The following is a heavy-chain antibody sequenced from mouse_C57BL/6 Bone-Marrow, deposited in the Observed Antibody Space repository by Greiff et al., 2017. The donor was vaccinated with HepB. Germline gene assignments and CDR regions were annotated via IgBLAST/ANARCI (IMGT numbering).Heavy chain of an antibody. CDR1: GFTFSDFY. CDR2: SRNKANDYTT. CDR3: ARDARSTMITTSYWYFDV. Sequence: EVKVVESGGGLVQSGRSLRLSCATSGFTFSDFYMEWVRQAPGKGLEWIAASRNKANDYTTEYSASVKGRFIVSRDTSQSILYLQMNALRAEDTAIYYCARDARSTMITTSYWYFDVWGTGTTVTVSS. D-gene: IGHD2-4*01. J-gene: IGHJ1*03. V-gene: IGHV7-1*01.